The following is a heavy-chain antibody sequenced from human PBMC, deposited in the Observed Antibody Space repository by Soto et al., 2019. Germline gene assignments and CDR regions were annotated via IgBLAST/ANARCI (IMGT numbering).Heavy chain of an antibody. Sequence: SGPTLVNPTETLTLTCTFSGISLSDSGVAVGWVRQPPGKALEWLALIYWDDDKRYNPSLKSRLTITKDTSKNQVVLKMTNMDPVHTATYYCAHEGSKIYYYVRGYPYWFDPWGQATLVIVSS. J-gene: IGHJ5*02. CDR2: IYWDDDK. V-gene: IGHV2-5*02. D-gene: IGHD3-16*01. CDR1: GISLSDSGVA. CDR3: AHEGSKIYYYVRGYPYWFDP.